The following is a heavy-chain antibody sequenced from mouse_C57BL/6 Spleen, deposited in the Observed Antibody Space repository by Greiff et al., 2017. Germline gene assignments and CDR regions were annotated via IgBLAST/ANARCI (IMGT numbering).Heavy chain of an antibody. CDR1: GYTFSDYG. D-gene: IGHD1-1*01. CDR2: ISRGSSPI. Sequence: EVQGVEPGGGLVKPGASLKLSCAASGYTFSDYGMHWVRQAPEQGLEWVGYISRGSSPIYYADTVKGRVTITRDNARNTLFLQMTSLQSEDTAMCSCARNYGSSYGCALDDWGKGTSVTVSS. V-gene: IGHV5-17*01. CDR3: ARNYGSSYGCALDD. J-gene: IGHJ4*01.